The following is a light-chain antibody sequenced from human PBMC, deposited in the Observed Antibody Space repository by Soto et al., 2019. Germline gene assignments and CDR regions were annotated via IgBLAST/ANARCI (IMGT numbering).Light chain of an antibody. CDR3: CSYARSSSV. CDR2: EGS. CDR1: SSDVGSYNL. J-gene: IGLJ1*01. V-gene: IGLV2-23*03. Sequence: QSVLTQPASVSGSPGQSITISCTGTSSDVGSYNLVSWYQQHPGKAPKLMIYEGSKRPSGVSNRFSGSKSGNTASLTISGLQAEDEADSYCCSYARSSSVFGTGTKVT.